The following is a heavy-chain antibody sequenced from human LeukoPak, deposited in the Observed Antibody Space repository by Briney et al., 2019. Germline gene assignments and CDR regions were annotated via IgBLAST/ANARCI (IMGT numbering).Heavy chain of an antibody. V-gene: IGHV1-69*13. CDR1: GGTFSSYA. J-gene: IGHJ6*03. D-gene: IGHD2-2*02. CDR3: ASARKHCSSTSCYTYYYMDV. Sequence: ASVKVSCKASGGTFSSYAISWVRQATGQGLEWMGGIIPIFGTANYAQKFQGRVTITADESTSTAYMELSSPRSEDTAVYYCASARKHCSSTSCYTYYYMDVWGKGTTVTVSS. CDR2: IIPIFGTA.